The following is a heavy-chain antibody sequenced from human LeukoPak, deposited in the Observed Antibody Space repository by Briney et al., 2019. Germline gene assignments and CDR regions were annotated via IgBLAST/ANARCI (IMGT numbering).Heavy chain of an antibody. CDR1: GFTFSAYS. D-gene: IGHD2-8*01. Sequence: GGSLRLSCAASGFTFSAYSMNWVRQPPGKGLEWVSSISSSSSYIYYADSVKGRFTISRDNAKNSLYLQMNSLRAEDTAVYYCARVGDIVLMYYYYMDVWGKGTTVTASS. J-gene: IGHJ6*03. CDR2: ISSSSSYI. CDR3: ARVGDIVLMYYYYMDV. V-gene: IGHV3-21*01.